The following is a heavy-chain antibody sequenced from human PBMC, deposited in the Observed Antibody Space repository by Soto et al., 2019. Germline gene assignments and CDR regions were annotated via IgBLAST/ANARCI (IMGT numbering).Heavy chain of an antibody. CDR1: GFTFSSYA. Sequence: QVQLVESGGGVVQPGRSLRLSCAASGFTFSSYAMHGVRQAPGKGLEWVAVISYDGSNKYYADSVKGRFTISRDNSKNTLYLQMNSLGAEDTAVYYCARDLGVYDFWSGYYRALGGGMDVWGQGTTVTVSS. V-gene: IGHV3-30-3*01. CDR3: ARDLGVYDFWSGYYRALGGGMDV. J-gene: IGHJ6*02. CDR2: ISYDGSNK. D-gene: IGHD3-3*01.